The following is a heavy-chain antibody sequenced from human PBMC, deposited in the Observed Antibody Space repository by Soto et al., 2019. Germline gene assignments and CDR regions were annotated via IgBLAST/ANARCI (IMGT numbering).Heavy chain of an antibody. J-gene: IGHJ6*02. Sequence: QLVQSGAEVKRPGSSVKVSCKASGGDFLSYTISWVRQVPGQGPEWMGTIIPILDVAKNAQKFQGRVAITADKATRTVYMELRSLRYDDTAVYYCAQMWFGELWHGMDVWGQGTKITVSS. CDR1: GGDFLSYT. CDR2: IIPILDVA. V-gene: IGHV1-69*02. CDR3: AQMWFGELWHGMDV. D-gene: IGHD3-10*01.